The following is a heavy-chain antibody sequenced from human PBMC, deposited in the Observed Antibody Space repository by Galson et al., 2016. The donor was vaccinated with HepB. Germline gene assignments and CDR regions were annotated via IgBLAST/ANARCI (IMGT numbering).Heavy chain of an antibody. CDR2: ISYDGSNK. V-gene: IGHV3-30*03. Sequence: SLRLSCAASGFTFTTHGMHWVRQAPGKGLEWVAVISYDGSNKYYADSVKGRFTISRDNSKNTLYLQMNSLRADDMAVYYCALDYGDYERDFDYWGQGALVTVSS. CDR3: ALDYGDYERDFDY. D-gene: IGHD4-17*01. J-gene: IGHJ4*02. CDR1: GFTFTTHG.